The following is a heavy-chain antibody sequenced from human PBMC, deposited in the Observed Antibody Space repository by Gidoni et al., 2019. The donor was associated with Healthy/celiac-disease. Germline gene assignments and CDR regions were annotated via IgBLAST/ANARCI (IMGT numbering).Heavy chain of an antibody. J-gene: IGHJ6*02. V-gene: IGHV4-34*01. Sequence: QVQLQQWGAGLLKPSETLSLTCAVYGGSFSGYYWSWIRQPPGKGLEWIGEINHSGSTNYSPSLKSRVTISVDTSKNQFSLKLSSVTAADTAVYYCKGQGRTVTHYYYYYGMDVWGQGTTVTVSS. CDR3: KGQGRTVTHYYYYYGMDV. CDR2: INHSGST. CDR1: GGSFSGYY. D-gene: IGHD4-4*01.